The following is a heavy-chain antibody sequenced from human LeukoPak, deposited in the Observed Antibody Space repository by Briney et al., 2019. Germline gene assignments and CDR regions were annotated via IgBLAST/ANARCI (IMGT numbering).Heavy chain of an antibody. D-gene: IGHD3-10*01. Sequence: PGGSLRLSCAASGFTVSSNYMSWVRQAPGKGLEWVSVIYSGGSTYYADSVKGRFTISRDNAKNSLYLQMNSLRAEDTAVYYCAIRGSGSYGPFDYWGQGTLVTVSS. CDR3: AIRGSGSYGPFDY. V-gene: IGHV3-66*01. CDR2: IYSGGST. CDR1: GFTVSSNY. J-gene: IGHJ4*02.